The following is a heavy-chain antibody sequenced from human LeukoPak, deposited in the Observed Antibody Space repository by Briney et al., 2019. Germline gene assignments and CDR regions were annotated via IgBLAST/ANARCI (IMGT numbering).Heavy chain of an antibody. Sequence: SETLSLTCTISGGSISSTSYYWGWIRQPPGKGLEWIGSIYFSGTTYYTSSLKSRVTLSVDTSKNQFSLKLCSVTAADTPIYYCARQDALGTMVPLNFDYWGQGTLVTVSS. CDR2: IYFSGTT. D-gene: IGHD4/OR15-4a*01. V-gene: IGHV4-39*01. J-gene: IGHJ4*02. CDR3: ARQDALGTMVPLNFDY. CDR1: GGSISSTSYY.